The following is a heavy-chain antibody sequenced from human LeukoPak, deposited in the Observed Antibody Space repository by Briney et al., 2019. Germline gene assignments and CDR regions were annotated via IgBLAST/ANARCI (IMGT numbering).Heavy chain of an antibody. J-gene: IGHJ4*02. D-gene: IGHD6-19*01. Sequence: SETLSLTCTVSGGSISSSSYSWGWIRQPPGKGLEWIGSIYYSGSTNYNPSLNSRVTISVDTSKNQFSLRLSSVTAADTAIYYCARAVSGRFDYWGQGTLVTVSS. CDR1: GGSISSSSYS. CDR3: ARAVSGRFDY. CDR2: IYYSGST. V-gene: IGHV4-39*07.